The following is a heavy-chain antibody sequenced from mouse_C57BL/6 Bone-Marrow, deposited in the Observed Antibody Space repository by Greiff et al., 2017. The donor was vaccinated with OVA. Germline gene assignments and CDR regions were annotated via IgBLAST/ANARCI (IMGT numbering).Heavy chain of an antibody. D-gene: IGHD2-2*01. CDR2: ISSGSSTI. CDR3: ARRGGLPYYYAMDY. J-gene: IGHJ4*01. V-gene: IGHV5-17*01. Sequence: EVQLQESGGGLVKPGGSLKLSCAASGFTFSDYGMHWVRQAPEKGLEWVAYISSGSSTIYYADTVKGRFTISRDNAKNTLFLQMTSLRSEDTAMYYCARRGGLPYYYAMDYWGQGTSVTVSS. CDR1: GFTFSDYG.